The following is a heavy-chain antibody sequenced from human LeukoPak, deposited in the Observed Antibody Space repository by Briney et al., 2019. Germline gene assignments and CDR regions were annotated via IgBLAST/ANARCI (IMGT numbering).Heavy chain of an antibody. CDR3: ARGYTYYDFWSGYYGWFDP. D-gene: IGHD3-3*01. V-gene: IGHV4-59*01. CDR1: GGFISSYY. J-gene: IGHJ5*02. CDR2: IYYSGST. Sequence: SETLSLTCTVSGGFISSYYWSWIRQPPGKGLEWIGYIYYSGSTNYNPSLKSRVTISVDTSKNQFSLKLSSVTAADTAVYYCARGYTYYDFWSGYYGWFDPWGQGTLVTVSS.